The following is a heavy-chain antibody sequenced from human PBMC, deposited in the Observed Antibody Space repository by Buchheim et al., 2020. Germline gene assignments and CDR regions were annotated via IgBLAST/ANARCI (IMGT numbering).Heavy chain of an antibody. CDR3: AIYNLYSSSRRFDY. Sequence: EVQLLESGGGLVQPGGSLRLSCAASGFTFSSYAMSWVRQAPGKGLEWVSTISTSGGTTYYADSVTGRFTISRDNSKNTLYLQMNSLRAEDTAVYYCAIYNLYSSSRRFDYWGQGTL. D-gene: IGHD6-19*01. V-gene: IGHV3-23*01. J-gene: IGHJ4*02. CDR2: ISTSGGTT. CDR1: GFTFSSYA.